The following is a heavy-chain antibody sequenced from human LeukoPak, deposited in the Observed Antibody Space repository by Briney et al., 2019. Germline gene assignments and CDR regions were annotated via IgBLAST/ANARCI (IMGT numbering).Heavy chain of an antibody. Sequence: GGSLRLSCAASGFTFSSYEMNWVRQAPGKGLEWVSGISGSGDSSYYADSVKGRFTISRDNSKNTLYLQMNSLRAEDTAVYYCARRSGIAVAGAFDYWGQGTLVTVSS. J-gene: IGHJ4*02. V-gene: IGHV3-23*01. CDR3: ARRSGIAVAGAFDY. D-gene: IGHD6-19*01. CDR1: GFTFSSYE. CDR2: ISGSGDSS.